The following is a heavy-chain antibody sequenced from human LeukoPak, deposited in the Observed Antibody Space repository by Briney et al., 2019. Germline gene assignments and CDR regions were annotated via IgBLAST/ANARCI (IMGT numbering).Heavy chain of an antibody. D-gene: IGHD3-3*01. CDR2: FDPEEAKM. J-gene: IGHJ4*02. CDR3: ATRGCDFWSGYVD. V-gene: IGHV1-24*01. Sequence: ASVRVSCKVSAYSVTELSMRWVRQAPGKGLACLGGFDPEEAKMVYAQKFQGRVTMTEDTSTDTAYMELRGLTSEDTAVYYCATRGCDFWSGYVDWGQGTLVAVSS. CDR1: AYSVTELS.